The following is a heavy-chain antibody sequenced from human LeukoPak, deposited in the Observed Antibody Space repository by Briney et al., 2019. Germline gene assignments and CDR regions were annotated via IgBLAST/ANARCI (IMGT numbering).Heavy chain of an antibody. CDR1: GGSFSGYY. D-gene: IGHD1-7*01. V-gene: IGHV4-34*01. Sequence: PSETLSLTCAVYGGSFSGYYWSWIRQPPGKGLEWIGEINHSGSTNYNPSLKSRVTISVDTSKNQFSLKLSSVTAADTAVYYCARVGVTGTTLGNFDYWGQGTLVTVSS. CDR3: ARVGVTGTTLGNFDY. CDR2: INHSGST. J-gene: IGHJ4*02.